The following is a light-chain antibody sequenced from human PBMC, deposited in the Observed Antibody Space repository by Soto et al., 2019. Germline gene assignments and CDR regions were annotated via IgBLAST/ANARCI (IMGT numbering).Light chain of an antibody. CDR3: QQYANSPRT. V-gene: IGKV3-20*01. J-gene: IGKJ1*01. Sequence: EIVLTHSPDTLSLSPGERATLSCRASQSVTNNYLAWYQQRPGQAPRLVIYDASSRATGIPDRFSASGSGTDFTLTISRLEPEDFAVYYCQQYANSPRTFGQGTKVDIK. CDR1: QSVTNNY. CDR2: DAS.